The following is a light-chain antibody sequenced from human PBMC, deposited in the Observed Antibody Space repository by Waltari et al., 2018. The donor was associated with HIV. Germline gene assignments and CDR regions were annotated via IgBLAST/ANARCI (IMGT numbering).Light chain of an antibody. CDR1: QSVSRNR. J-gene: IGKJ2*01. CDR2: GAS. Sequence: EIVLTQSPGTLSLSPGDRATLSCRASQSVSRNRLAGYQQKPGLSPRLLIYGASTRATGIPDRFGGSGSVTDFTLTISRLEPEDSAVYYCQQYATSSYTFGQGTKLEIK. CDR3: QQYATSSYT. V-gene: IGKV3-20*01.